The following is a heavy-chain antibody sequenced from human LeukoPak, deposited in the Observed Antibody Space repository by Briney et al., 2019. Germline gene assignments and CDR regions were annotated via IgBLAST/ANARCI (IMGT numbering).Heavy chain of an antibody. CDR2: ISSSNSYI. CDR1: GFTFSSYS. J-gene: IGHJ4*02. CDR3: ARGQYYYDSSGYRDY. V-gene: IGHV3-21*01. D-gene: IGHD3-22*01. Sequence: GGSLRLSCAASGFTFSSYSMNWVRQAPGKGLEWVSSISSSNSYIYYADSVKGRFTISRDNAKNSLYLQMNSLRAEDTAVYYCARGQYYYDSSGYRDYWGQGTLVTVSS.